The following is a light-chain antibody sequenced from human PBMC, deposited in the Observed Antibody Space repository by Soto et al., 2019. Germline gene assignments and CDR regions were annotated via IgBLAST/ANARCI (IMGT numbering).Light chain of an antibody. V-gene: IGLV4-69*01. CDR1: SGHSSYA. Sequence: QPVLTQSPSASASLGASVKLTCTLSSGHSSYAIAWHQQQPEKGPRYLMKLNSDGSHSKGDGIPDRFPGSSSGAERYLTISSLHSEDEADYYCQTWGTGIHVLGTGTKLTVL. CDR3: QTWGTGIHV. CDR2: LNSDGSH. J-gene: IGLJ1*01.